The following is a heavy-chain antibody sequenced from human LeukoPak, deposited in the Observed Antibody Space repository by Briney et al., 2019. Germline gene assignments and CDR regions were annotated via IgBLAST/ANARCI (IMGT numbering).Heavy chain of an antibody. CDR2: TFYRSKWYY. V-gene: IGHV6-1*01. D-gene: IGHD3-10*01. CDR3: ARENTLVRGTRNPFDY. Sequence: SQTLSLTCAISGDSVSSNDAAWNWIRQSPSRGLEWLGRTFYRSKWYYDSAVSVKSRITINPDTSKNQFSLQLNSVTPEDTAVYYCARENTLVRGTRNPFDYWGRGTLVAVSS. CDR1: GDSVSSNDAA. J-gene: IGHJ4*02.